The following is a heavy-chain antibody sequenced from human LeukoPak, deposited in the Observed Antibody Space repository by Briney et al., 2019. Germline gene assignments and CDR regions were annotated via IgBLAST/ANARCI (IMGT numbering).Heavy chain of an antibody. CDR3: ARVPVDSNMVSHIDY. J-gene: IGHJ4*02. CDR2: VKQDGSER. Sequence: GGSLRLSCAASGFTFSNYWMAWVRQPPGKGLEWAANVKQDGSERYYVESVKGRLTISRDNAKNSLYLQMNSLRAEDTAVYYCARVPVDSNMVSHIDYWGQGTLVTVSS. D-gene: IGHD5-18*01. CDR1: GFTFSNYW. V-gene: IGHV3-7*01.